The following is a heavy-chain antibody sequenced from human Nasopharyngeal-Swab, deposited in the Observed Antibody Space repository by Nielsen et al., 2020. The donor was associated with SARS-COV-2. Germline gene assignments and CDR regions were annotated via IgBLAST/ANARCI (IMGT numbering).Heavy chain of an antibody. V-gene: IGHV3-23*01. CDR1: GFSFYNYA. J-gene: IGHJ4*02. Sequence: GESLKISCAASGFSFYNYAMNWVRQAPGKGLEWVSALSGSGGTTSYADPVKGRFTISRDNLKNTLYLQMNSLTAEDTAIYYCAKGSYYGSGTYKDYFDYWGQGTLVTVPS. CDR3: AKGSYYGSGTYKDYFDY. D-gene: IGHD3-10*01. CDR2: LSGSGGTT.